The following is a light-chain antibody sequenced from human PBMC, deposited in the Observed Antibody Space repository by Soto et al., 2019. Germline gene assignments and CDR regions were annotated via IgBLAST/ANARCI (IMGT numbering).Light chain of an antibody. CDR1: FSDVGGYNY. J-gene: IGLJ1*01. Sequence: QSALTQPASVSGSPGQSITISCTGTFSDVGGYNYVSWYQQHPGKAPKLMIYEVSNRPSGVSNRFSGSKSGNTASLTISGLQAEDEADYYCSSYTGSSALVYVFGTGTKVTAL. CDR3: SSYTGSSALVYV. CDR2: EVS. V-gene: IGLV2-14*01.